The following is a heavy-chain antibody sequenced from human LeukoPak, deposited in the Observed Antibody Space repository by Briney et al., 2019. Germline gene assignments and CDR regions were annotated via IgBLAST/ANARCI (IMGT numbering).Heavy chain of an antibody. CDR2: MSGSGGST. D-gene: IGHD3-9*01. J-gene: IGHJ4*02. CDR1: GFTFSSYG. Sequence: GGSLRLSCAASGFTFSSYGMHWVRQAPGKGLEWVSGMSGSGGSTYYADSVKGRFTISRDNSKNTLYLQMNSLRAEDTAVYYCAKDLSGYFDWLLPEFDYWGQGTLVTVSS. CDR3: AKDLSGYFDWLLPEFDY. V-gene: IGHV3-23*01.